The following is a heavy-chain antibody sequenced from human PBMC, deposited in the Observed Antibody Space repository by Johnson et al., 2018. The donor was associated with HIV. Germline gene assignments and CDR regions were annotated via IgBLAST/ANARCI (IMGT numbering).Heavy chain of an antibody. Sequence: QVQLVESGGGVVQPGRSLRLSCAASGFTFSSYGMHWVRQAPGKGLEWVAVIWYDGSNKYYADSVKGRFTISRDNSKNTVFLQMNSLRPEDTAMYYCAAYYVFWGVSYTSGVDIWGQGTMVTVSS. J-gene: IGHJ3*02. V-gene: IGHV3-30*19. CDR3: AAYYVFWGVSYTSGVDI. CDR1: GFTFSSYG. D-gene: IGHD3-3*01. CDR2: IWYDGSNK.